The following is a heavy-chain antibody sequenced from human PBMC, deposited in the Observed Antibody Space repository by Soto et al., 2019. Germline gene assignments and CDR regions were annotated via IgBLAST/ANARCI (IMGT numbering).Heavy chain of an antibody. V-gene: IGHV4-59*01. J-gene: IGHJ6*02. CDR1: GGSISSYY. D-gene: IGHD5-12*01. CDR3: ARVAHGYETYYYYGMDV. CDR2: IYYSGST. Sequence: SETLSLTCTVSGGSISSYYWSWIRQPPGKGLEWIGYIYYSGSTNYNPSLKSRVTISVDTSKSQFSLKLSSVTAADTAVYYCARVAHGYETYYYYGMDVWGQGTTVTVSS.